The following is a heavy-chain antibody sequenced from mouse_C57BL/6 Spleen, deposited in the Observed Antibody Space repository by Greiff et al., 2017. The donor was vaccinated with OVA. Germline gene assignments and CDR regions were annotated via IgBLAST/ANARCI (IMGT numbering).Heavy chain of an antibody. Sequence: EVKLVESGPELVKPGASVKMSCKASGYTFTDYNMHWVKQSHGKSLEWIGYINPNNGGTSYNQKFKGKATLTVNKSSSTAYMELRSLTSEDSAVYYCARWLYDGYAWFAYWGQGTLVTVSA. D-gene: IGHD2-3*01. CDR2: INPNNGGT. J-gene: IGHJ3*01. CDR1: GYTFTDYN. V-gene: IGHV1-22*01. CDR3: ARWLYDGYAWFAY.